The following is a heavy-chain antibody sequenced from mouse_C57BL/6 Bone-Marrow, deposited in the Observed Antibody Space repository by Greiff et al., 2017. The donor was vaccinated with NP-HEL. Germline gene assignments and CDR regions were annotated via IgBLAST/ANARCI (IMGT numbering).Heavy chain of an antibody. CDR2: IHPNSGST. CDR1: GYTFTSYW. CDR3: ASHYGGDY. J-gene: IGHJ2*01. D-gene: IGHD1-1*02. V-gene: IGHV1-64*01. Sequence: VQLQQSEAELVKPGASVKLSCKASGYTFTSYWMHWVKQRPGQGLEWIGMIHPNSGSTNYNEKFKSKATLTVDKSSSTAYMQLSSLTSEDSAVYYCASHYGGDYWGQGTTLTVSS.